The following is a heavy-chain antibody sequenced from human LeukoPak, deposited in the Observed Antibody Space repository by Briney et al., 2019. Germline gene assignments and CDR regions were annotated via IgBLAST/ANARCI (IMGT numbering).Heavy chain of an antibody. CDR2: IFYSGGT. V-gene: IGHV4-39*07. Sequence: SETLSLTCTVSGGSINTPNYYWGWIRQTPGKGLEWIGNIFYSGGTYYSPSLTSRVTISLDTSRNQFSLKLNSVTAADTAVYYCARGSRGYSYGYHLGYWGQGTLVTVSS. D-gene: IGHD5-18*01. CDR1: GGSINTPNYY. CDR3: ARGSRGYSYGYHLGY. J-gene: IGHJ4*02.